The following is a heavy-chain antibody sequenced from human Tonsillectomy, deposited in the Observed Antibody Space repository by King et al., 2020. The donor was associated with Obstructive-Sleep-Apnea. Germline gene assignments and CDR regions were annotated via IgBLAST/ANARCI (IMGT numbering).Heavy chain of an antibody. V-gene: IGHV4-39*07. CDR2: IYYSGST. CDR3: ARDHSYSSSWYGNGFDY. D-gene: IGHD6-13*01. CDR1: GGSISSSSYY. J-gene: IGHJ4*02. Sequence: QLQESGPGLVKPSETLSLTCTLSGGSISSSSYYWGWIRQPPGKGLEWIGSIYYSGSTYYNPSLKSRVTISVDTSKNQFSLKLSSVTAADTAVYYCARDHSYSSSWYGNGFDYWGQGTLVTVSS.